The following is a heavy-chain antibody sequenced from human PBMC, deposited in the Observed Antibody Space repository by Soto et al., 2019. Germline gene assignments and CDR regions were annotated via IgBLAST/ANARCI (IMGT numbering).Heavy chain of an antibody. J-gene: IGHJ4*02. CDR3: AKRLEGPSGYYSEDY. CDR1: GGSISSSRCH. Sequence: PSETLSLTCTVSGGSISSSRCHWGWIRQPPGKGLEWVSAIGSRGDGPYYTESVRGRFTISRDNSKNTLYLQMNSLRVDDTAVYYCAKRLEGPSGYYSEDYWGQGTQVTVS. D-gene: IGHD3-9*01. CDR2: IGSRGDGP. V-gene: IGHV3-23*01.